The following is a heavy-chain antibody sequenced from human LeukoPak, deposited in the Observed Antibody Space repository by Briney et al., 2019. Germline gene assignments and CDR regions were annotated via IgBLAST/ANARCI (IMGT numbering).Heavy chain of an antibody. D-gene: IGHD3-16*02. J-gene: IGHJ4*02. Sequence: GGSLRLSCSASGFSFGDYNMIWVRQAPEKGLEWVSGLGGNSATRYYAGSVKGRFTISRDNSKNTVFLQMNSLTAEDTAVYYCVRVDHRLESPEFDCWGQGTLVTVSS. CDR1: GFSFGDYN. CDR3: VRVDHRLESPEFDC. CDR2: LGGNSATR. V-gene: IGHV3-23*01.